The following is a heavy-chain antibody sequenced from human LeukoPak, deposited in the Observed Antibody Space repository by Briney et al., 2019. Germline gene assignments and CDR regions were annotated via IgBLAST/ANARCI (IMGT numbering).Heavy chain of an antibody. V-gene: IGHV3-23*01. CDR2: ISGSGGST. J-gene: IGHJ4*02. D-gene: IGHD1-26*01. CDR3: AKAINPSGSYYFDY. Sequence: GGSLRLSCAASGFTFSSYAMSWVRQAPGKGLEWVSAISGSGGSTYYADSVKGRFTISRDNSKNTLYLQMNSLRAEDTAVYYCAKAINPSGSYYFDYWGQGTLVTVST. CDR1: GFTFSSYA.